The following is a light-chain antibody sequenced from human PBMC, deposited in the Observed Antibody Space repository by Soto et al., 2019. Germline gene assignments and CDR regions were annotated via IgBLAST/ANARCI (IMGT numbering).Light chain of an antibody. CDR1: TPNIGSNY. CDR3: ASWDDSLSGRV. Sequence: QSGLTQPPSASGTPGQRVIISCSGKTPNIGSNYVYWYRHLPGTAPQLLIYRNNQRPSGLPDRFSGPKSRTSDSLAISGLRSEDEADYYCASWDDSLSGRVFGGGTKLTVL. CDR2: RNN. V-gene: IGLV1-47*01. J-gene: IGLJ3*02.